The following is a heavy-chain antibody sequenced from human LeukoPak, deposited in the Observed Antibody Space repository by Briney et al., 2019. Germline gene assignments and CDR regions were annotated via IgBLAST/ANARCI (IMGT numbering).Heavy chain of an antibody. J-gene: IGHJ3*02. CDR3: ARLRSESGSYSAMRAFDI. CDR1: GYSFTSYW. V-gene: IGHV5-51*01. D-gene: IGHD1-26*01. CDR2: IYPGDSDT. Sequence: GESLKISCKGSGYSFTSYWIGWVRQMPGKGLEWKGIIYPGDSDTRYSPSFQGQVTISADKSISTAYLQWSSLKASDTAMYYCARLRSESGSYSAMRAFDIWGQGTMVTVSS.